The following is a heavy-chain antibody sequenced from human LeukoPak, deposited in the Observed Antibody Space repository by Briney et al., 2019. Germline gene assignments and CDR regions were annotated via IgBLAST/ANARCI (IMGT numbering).Heavy chain of an antibody. CDR3: AKSPTVDAVFDI. V-gene: IGHV3-23*01. D-gene: IGHD4-23*01. Sequence: GGSLRLPCAASGFTFSSYAMNWVRQAPGKGLEWVSGIGYTGDSTFYADSVKGRFTVSRDSSKNTLFLHMNSLRAEDTALYYCAKSPTVDAVFDIWGQGTMVTVSS. CDR2: IGYTGDST. CDR1: GFTFSSYA. J-gene: IGHJ3*02.